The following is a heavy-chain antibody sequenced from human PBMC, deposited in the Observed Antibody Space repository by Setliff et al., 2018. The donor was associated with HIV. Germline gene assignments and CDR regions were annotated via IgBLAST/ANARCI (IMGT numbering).Heavy chain of an antibody. CDR3: ARGGAIGVSVGAT. CDR1: GFSVSDYW. Sequence: GESLKISCVASGFSVSDYWMIWVRQAPGKGLEWLANINQDGSEQNSADSLKGRFSVSKDNAKNSLPLQMNSLRAEDTAVYYCARGGAIGVSVGATWGQGTLVTVSS. CDR2: INQDGSEQ. V-gene: IGHV3-7*01. D-gene: IGHD2-15*01. J-gene: IGHJ5*02.